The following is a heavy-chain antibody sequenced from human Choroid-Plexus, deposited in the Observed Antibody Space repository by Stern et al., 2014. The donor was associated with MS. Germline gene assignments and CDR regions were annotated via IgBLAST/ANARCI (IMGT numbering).Heavy chain of an antibody. D-gene: IGHD1-14*01. CDR3: ARQTTAWASDV. V-gene: IGHV5-51*01. CDR1: GFKFSIYW. Sequence: EMQLVESGAELIRPGESLKISCKGSGFKFSIYWIAWGRQMPGKGLEWMGIIYPGDSETRYSPSFQGQVSMSADKSPSTAYLQWSSLNASDTAMYFCARQTTAWASDVWGQGTLVTVSS. CDR2: IYPGDSET. J-gene: IGHJ4*02.